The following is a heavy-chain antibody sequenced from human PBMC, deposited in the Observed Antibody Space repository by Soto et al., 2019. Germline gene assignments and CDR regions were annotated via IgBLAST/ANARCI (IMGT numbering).Heavy chain of an antibody. J-gene: IGHJ4*02. D-gene: IGHD5-18*01. CDR3: ASCFRGYRPSFDY. Sequence: SVKVSCKASGGTFSSYAISWVRQAPGQGLEWMGGIIPIFGAANYAQKFQGRVTITADESTSTAYMELSSLRSEDTAVYYCASCFRGYRPSFDYWGQGTLVTVSS. CDR1: GGTFSSYA. V-gene: IGHV1-69*13. CDR2: IIPIFGAA.